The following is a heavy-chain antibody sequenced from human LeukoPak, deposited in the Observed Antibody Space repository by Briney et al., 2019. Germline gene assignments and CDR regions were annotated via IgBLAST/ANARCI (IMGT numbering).Heavy chain of an antibody. D-gene: IGHD3-22*01. Sequence: GGSLRLSCAASGFTFSSYAMSWVRQAPGKGLEWVSAISDSGGSTYYADSVKGRFTISRDNSKNTLYLQMNSLRAEDTAVYYCAKALRITMIVAGFDYWGQGTLVTVSS. CDR1: GFTFSSYA. CDR2: ISDSGGST. CDR3: AKALRITMIVAGFDY. V-gene: IGHV3-23*01. J-gene: IGHJ4*02.